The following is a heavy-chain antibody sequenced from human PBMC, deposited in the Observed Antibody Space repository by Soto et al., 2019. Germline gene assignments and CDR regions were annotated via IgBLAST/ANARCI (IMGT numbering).Heavy chain of an antibody. D-gene: IGHD7-27*01. CDR3: AKDGGQLTGVSYSFGY. J-gene: IGHJ4*02. V-gene: IGHV3-30*18. Sequence: GGSLRLSCAASGFTFSSYGMHWVRQAPGKGLEWVAVISYDGSNKYYADSVKGRFTISRDNSKNTLYLQMNSLRAEDTAVYYCAKDGGQLTGVSYSFGYWGQGTLVTV. CDR2: ISYDGSNK. CDR1: GFTFSSYG.